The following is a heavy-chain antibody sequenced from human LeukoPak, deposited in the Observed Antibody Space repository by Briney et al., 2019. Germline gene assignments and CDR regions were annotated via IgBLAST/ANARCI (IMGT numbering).Heavy chain of an antibody. Sequence: GSLRLSCAASGFTFSDYYMSWIRQASGKGLEWVSYIRSSGSTIYYADSVKGRFTISGDNAKHSLYLQMNSLRAEDTAVYYCARDQIRGWFDPWGQGTLVTVSS. CDR1: GFTFSDYY. D-gene: IGHD3-10*01. CDR2: IRSSGSTI. J-gene: IGHJ5*02. V-gene: IGHV3-11*01. CDR3: ARDQIRGWFDP.